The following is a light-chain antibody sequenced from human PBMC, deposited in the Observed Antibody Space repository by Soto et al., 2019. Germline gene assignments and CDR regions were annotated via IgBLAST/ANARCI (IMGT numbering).Light chain of an antibody. CDR3: ASYTTSSTVV. CDR2: DVS. J-gene: IGLJ3*02. V-gene: IGLV2-14*01. CDR1: SSDVGAYNY. Sequence: QSVLTQPASVSGSPGQSIAISCTGTSSDVGAYNYVSWYQQHPGKVPKPVIYDVSSRPSGISNRFSGSKSGNTASLTISGLQAEDEADYYCASYTTSSTVVFGGGTKLTVL.